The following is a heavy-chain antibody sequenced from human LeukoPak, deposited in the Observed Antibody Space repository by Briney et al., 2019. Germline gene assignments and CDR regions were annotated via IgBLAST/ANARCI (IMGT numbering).Heavy chain of an antibody. J-gene: IGHJ6*04. Sequence: GGSLRLSCAASGFTFSTHWMSWVRQAPGKGLEWVANIKQDGSEKYYVDSVKGRFTISRDNAKNSLYLQMNSLRVEDTAVYYCAELGITMIGGVWGKGTTVTISS. D-gene: IGHD3-10*02. CDR2: IKQDGSEK. V-gene: IGHV3-7*01. CDR3: AELGITMIGGV. CDR1: GFTFSTHW.